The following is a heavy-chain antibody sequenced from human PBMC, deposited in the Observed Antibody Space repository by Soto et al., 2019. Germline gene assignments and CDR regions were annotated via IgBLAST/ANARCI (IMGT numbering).Heavy chain of an antibody. CDR3: TRDGS. CDR1: GFPCSSYA. J-gene: IGHJ5*02. Sequence: GGSLRLSCTSSGFPCSSYAMNWVRQTPDKGLEWPSYISDSGSTIHYADSLKGRFTISRDNAKNSLYLQMNSLRADDTAVYYRTRDGSWGQATLVTVSS. D-gene: IGHD6-25*01. V-gene: IGHV3-48*01. CDR2: ISDSGSTI.